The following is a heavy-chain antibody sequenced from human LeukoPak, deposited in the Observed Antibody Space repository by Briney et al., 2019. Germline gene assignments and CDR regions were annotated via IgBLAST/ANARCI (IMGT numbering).Heavy chain of an antibody. CDR2: ISSGSVYI. CDR1: GFTFSDYN. J-gene: IGHJ4*02. D-gene: IGHD6-19*01. V-gene: IGHV3-21*01. Sequence: PGGSLRLSCAASGFTFSDYNMNWARQAPGKGLEWVSSISSGSVYIYYADSVKGRFTISRDNAKNSLYLQMNSLRAEDTAVYYCARDAAGWSRDFWGQGTLVTVSS. CDR3: ARDAAGWSRDF.